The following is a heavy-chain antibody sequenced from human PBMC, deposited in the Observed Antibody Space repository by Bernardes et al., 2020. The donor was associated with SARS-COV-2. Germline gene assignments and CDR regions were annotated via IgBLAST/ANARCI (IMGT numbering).Heavy chain of an antibody. Sequence: GGSLRLSCAASGFTFSNAWMSWVRQAPGKGPEWVGRIKSKTDGGTTDYAAPVNGRFTISRDDSKNTLYLQMNSLKTEDTAVYYCTTDIVAWIQLWLQDYWGHETLVTVSS. CDR1: GFTFSNAW. J-gene: IGHJ4*01. CDR3: TTDIVAWIQLWLQDY. CDR2: IKSKTDGGTT. D-gene: IGHD5-18*01. V-gene: IGHV3-15*01.